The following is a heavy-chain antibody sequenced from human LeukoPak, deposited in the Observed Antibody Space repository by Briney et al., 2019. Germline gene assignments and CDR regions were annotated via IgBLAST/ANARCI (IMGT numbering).Heavy chain of an antibody. J-gene: IGHJ3*02. V-gene: IGHV4-30-2*01. Sequence: PSETLSLTCTVSGGSISSGGYYWSWIRQPPGKGLEWIGYIYHSGSTYYNPSLKSRVTISVDRSKNQFSLKLSSVTAADTAVYYCARGPRVRAFDIWGQGTMVTVSS. CDR3: ARGPRVRAFDI. D-gene: IGHD3-10*01. CDR2: IYHSGST. CDR1: GGSISSGGYY.